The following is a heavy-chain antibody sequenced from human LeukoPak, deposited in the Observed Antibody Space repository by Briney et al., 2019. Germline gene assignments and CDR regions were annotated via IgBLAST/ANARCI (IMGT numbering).Heavy chain of an antibody. CDR2: ISWNSGSI. D-gene: IGHD3-22*01. J-gene: IGHJ3*02. CDR3: AKGNYYDSNQAFDI. Sequence: PGRSLRLSCAPSGFTFDDYAMHWVRQAPGKGLEWVSGISWNSGSIGYADSVKGRFTISRDNAKNSLYLQMNSLRAEDMALYYCAKGNYYDSNQAFDIWGQGTMVTVSS. V-gene: IGHV3-9*03. CDR1: GFTFDDYA.